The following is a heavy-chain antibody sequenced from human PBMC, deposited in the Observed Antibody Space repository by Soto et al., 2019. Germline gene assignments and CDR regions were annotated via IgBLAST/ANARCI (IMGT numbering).Heavy chain of an antibody. J-gene: IGHJ3*02. Sequence: QMHLQESGSGLVKPSQTLSLTCAVSGGSLSSSAYSWSWIRQPPGKDLEWIGFIYQSGSTYYNPSLKSRVTMSLDRTKNQFSLKLRSVTAADTAVYYCARELLFYDSDGFSWDDAFDIWGQGTIVTVSS. CDR3: ARELLFYDSDGFSWDDAFDI. D-gene: IGHD3-22*01. CDR2: IYQSGST. V-gene: IGHV4-30-2*01. CDR1: GGSLSSSAYS.